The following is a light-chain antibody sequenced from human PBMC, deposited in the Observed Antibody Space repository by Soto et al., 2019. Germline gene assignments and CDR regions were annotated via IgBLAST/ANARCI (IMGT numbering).Light chain of an antibody. CDR1: SSNLGAGYD. CDR2: GNR. J-gene: IGLJ1*01. V-gene: IGLV1-40*01. Sequence: QAVVTQPPSVSGAPGQRVTISCTGNSSNLGAGYDVHWYQQLPGVAPKLVIFGNRNRPSGVPERFSGSKSGTSASLAITGLQAEDEADYYCSSYTSSSTLYVFGTGTKLTVL. CDR3: SSYTSSSTLYV.